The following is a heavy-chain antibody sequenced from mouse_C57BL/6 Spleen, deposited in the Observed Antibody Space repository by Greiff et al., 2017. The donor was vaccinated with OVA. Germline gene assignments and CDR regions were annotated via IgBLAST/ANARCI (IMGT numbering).Heavy chain of an antibody. CDR3: VRHYERGIFDY. CDR2: IRSKSNNYAT. J-gene: IGHJ2*01. Sequence: EVNLVESGGGLVQPKGSLKLSCAASGFSFNTYAMNWVRQAPGKGLEWVARIRSKSNNYATYYADSVKDRFTISRDDSESMLYLQMNNLKTEDTAMYYCVRHYERGIFDYWGQGTTLTVSS. D-gene: IGHD2-3*01. V-gene: IGHV10-1*01. CDR1: GFSFNTYA.